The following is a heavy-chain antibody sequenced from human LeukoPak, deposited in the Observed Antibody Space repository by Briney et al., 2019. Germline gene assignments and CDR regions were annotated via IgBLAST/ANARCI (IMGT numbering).Heavy chain of an antibody. CDR1: GGTISSYY. J-gene: IGHJ2*01. CDR2: IYNSGIT. V-gene: IGHV4-59*08. CDR3: ARHLPYYDILTGHFVPLSSWYFDL. D-gene: IGHD3-9*01. Sequence: SETLSLTCTVSGGTISSYYWSWIRQPPGKGLEWIGYIYNSGITNYNPSLKSRVTISLDTSKNQFSLKLSSVTAADTAVYYCARHLPYYDILTGHFVPLSSWYFDLWGRGTLVTVSS.